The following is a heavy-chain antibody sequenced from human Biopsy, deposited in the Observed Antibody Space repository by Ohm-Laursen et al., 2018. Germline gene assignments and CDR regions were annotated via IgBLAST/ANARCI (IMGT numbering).Heavy chain of an antibody. CDR3: ARWEVGYSANDLRFDY. CDR2: MSHSGST. Sequence: SETLSLTCAVYGGSFSGSYWTWIRQPPGKGLEWLGEMSHSGSTNHNPSLKSRVTISMDTSKNQFSLKLTSVTAADTAVYYCARWEVGYSANDLRFDYWGQETLVTVSS. D-gene: IGHD5-12*01. CDR1: GGSFSGSY. V-gene: IGHV4-34*01. J-gene: IGHJ4*02.